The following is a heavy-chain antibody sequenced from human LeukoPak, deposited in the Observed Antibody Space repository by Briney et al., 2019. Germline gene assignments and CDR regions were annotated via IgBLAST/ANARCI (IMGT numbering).Heavy chain of an antibody. D-gene: IGHD4-23*01. Sequence: GGPLRLSCEASAFTFSNFWMSWVRRAPGKGRGWVANIKEDGSEINYVDSVKGRFTISRDNAKNSLYLQMNSLRVDDTAVYYCARDRGYSTFDYWGQGTLVTVSS. CDR1: AFTFSNFW. CDR2: IKEDGSEI. V-gene: IGHV3-7*01. CDR3: ARDRGYSTFDY. J-gene: IGHJ4*02.